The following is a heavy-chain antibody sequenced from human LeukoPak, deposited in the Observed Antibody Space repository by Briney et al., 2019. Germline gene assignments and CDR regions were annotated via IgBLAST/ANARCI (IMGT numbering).Heavy chain of an antibody. CDR1: GGSISSYY. V-gene: IGHV4-4*07. Sequence: SETLSLTCTVSGGSISSYYWSWIRQPAGKGLEWIGRIYTSGSTNYNPSLKSRVTMSVDTSKNQFSLKLSSVTAADTAVYYCARDCGTGTPGTPYDAFDIWGQGTMVTVSS. CDR2: IYTSGST. J-gene: IGHJ3*02. D-gene: IGHD6-13*01. CDR3: ARDCGTGTPGTPYDAFDI.